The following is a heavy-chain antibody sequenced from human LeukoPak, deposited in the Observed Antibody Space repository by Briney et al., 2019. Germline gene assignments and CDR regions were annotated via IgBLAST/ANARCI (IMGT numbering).Heavy chain of an antibody. V-gene: IGHV4-39*01. J-gene: IGHJ4*02. D-gene: IGHD3-3*01. CDR2: IYYSGST. CDR3: ARSSKGTVFWSGYEYYFDY. CDR1: GGSISSSNYY. Sequence: SETLSLTCTVSGGSISSSNYYWGWIRQPPGKGLERIGSIYYSGSTYYNPSLKSRVTISVDTSKNQFSLKLSSVTAADTAVYYCARSSKGTVFWSGYEYYFDYWGQGTLVTVSS.